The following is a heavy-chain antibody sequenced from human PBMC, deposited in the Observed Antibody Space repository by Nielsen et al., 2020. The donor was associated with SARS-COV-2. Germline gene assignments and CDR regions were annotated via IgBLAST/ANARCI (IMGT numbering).Heavy chain of an antibody. CDR3: ARVRKIGELFVDY. CDR1: GFTFSSYG. CDR2: ISYDGSNK. J-gene: IGHJ4*02. Sequence: GGSLRLSCAASGFTFSSYGMHWVRQAPGKGLEWVAVISYDGSNKYYADSVKGRFTISRDNSKNTLYLQMNSLRAEDTAVYYCARVRKIGELFVDYWGQGTLVTVSS. V-gene: IGHV3-30*03. D-gene: IGHD3-10*01.